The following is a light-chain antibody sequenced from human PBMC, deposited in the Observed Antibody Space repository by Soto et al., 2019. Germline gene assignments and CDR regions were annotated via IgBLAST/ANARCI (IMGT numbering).Light chain of an antibody. V-gene: IGKV1-27*01. Sequence: DIQMTQSPTSLSESVGDRVTITCRASQDIRNFVAWYQQKPGTAPKLLIYAASTLQSGVPSRFSGSGSGTDFTLNINSLQPEDVATYSCQKYSSVPVFGPGTKVEIK. CDR2: AAS. CDR1: QDIRNF. J-gene: IGKJ3*01. CDR3: QKYSSVPV.